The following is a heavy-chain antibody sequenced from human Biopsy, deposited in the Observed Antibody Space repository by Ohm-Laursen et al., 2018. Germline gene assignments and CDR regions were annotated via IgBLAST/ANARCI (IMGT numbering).Heavy chain of an antibody. CDR3: VRGVDYYDPYHYYALDV. Sequence: SETLSLTCSVSGGLNSNYYWSWVRQSAGKGLEWIGRLYTSGDTNYNPSLKSRVTISVDTSNNQFSLKVRSVTAADTAVYYCVRGVDYYDPYHYYALDVWGQGTTVTVSS. V-gene: IGHV4-4*07. CDR2: LYTSGDT. D-gene: IGHD3-22*01. CDR1: GGLNSNYY. J-gene: IGHJ6*02.